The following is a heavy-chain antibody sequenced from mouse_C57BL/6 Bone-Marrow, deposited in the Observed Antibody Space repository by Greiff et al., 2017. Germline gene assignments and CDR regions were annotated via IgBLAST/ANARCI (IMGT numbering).Heavy chain of an antibody. CDR2: IYPRSGNT. D-gene: IGHD1-1*01. V-gene: IGHV1-81*01. J-gene: IGHJ1*03. CDR1: GYTFTSYG. CDR3: ARRYYGSPYWYFDV. Sequence: VQLQQSGAELARPGASVKLSCKASGYTFTSYGISWVKQSTGQGLEWIGEIYPRSGNTYYNEKFKGKATLTADKSSSTAYMELRSLTSEDSAVYFCARRYYGSPYWYFDVWGTGTTVTVSS.